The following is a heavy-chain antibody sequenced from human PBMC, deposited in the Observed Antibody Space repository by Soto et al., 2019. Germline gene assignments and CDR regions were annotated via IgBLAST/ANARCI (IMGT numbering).Heavy chain of an antibody. V-gene: IGHV1-69*08. CDR3: ARDRVVVPAAIPRYWDY. Sequence: QVQLVQSGAEVKKPGSSVKVSCKASGGTFSSYTISWVRQAPGQGLEWMGRIIPILGIANYAQKFQGRVTITADKSMSTAYMDLSSLRSEDTAVYYCARDRVVVPAAIPRYWDYWGQGTLITVSS. CDR1: GGTFSSYT. D-gene: IGHD2-2*01. J-gene: IGHJ4*02. CDR2: IIPILGIA.